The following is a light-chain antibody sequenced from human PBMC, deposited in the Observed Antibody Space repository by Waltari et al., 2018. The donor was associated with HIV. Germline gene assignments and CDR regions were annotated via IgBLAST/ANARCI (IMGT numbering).Light chain of an antibody. CDR2: DVK. CDR1: NSDVGGYWY. CDR3: CSYGPSDTPVV. V-gene: IGLV2-11*01. Sequence: QSALTQPRSVSGSPGQSVTISCTGTNSDVGGYWYVSWYQQHPGKAPKLLIFDVKKRPSGVPDRFTGSKSGNTASLTISGLQAEDEADYSCCSYGPSDTPVVFGVGTKLTVL. J-gene: IGLJ2*01.